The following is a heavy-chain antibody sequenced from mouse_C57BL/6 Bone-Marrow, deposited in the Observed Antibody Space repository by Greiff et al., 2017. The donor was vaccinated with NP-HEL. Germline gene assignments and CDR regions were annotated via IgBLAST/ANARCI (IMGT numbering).Heavy chain of an antibody. CDR1: GYSITSGYY. Sequence: EVKLQESGPGLVKPSQSLSLTCSVTGYSITSGYYWNWIRQFPGNKLEWMGYISYDGSNNYNPSLKNRISLTRDTSKNQFFLKLNSVTTEDTATYYCAKETNWDFDYWGQGTTLTVSS. CDR2: ISYDGSN. J-gene: IGHJ2*01. V-gene: IGHV3-6*01. D-gene: IGHD4-1*01. CDR3: AKETNWDFDY.